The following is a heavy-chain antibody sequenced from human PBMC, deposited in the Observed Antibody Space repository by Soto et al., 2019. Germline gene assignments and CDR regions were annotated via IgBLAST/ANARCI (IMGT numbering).Heavy chain of an antibody. CDR3: ARHPSGELPLPGMDV. CDR1: GCSFTSYW. CDR2: IYPGDSDT. D-gene: IGHD1-26*01. Sequence: PGESLKISCKGSGCSFTSYWIGWVRQMPGKGLEWMGIIYPGDSDTRYSPSFQGQVTISADKSISTAYLQWSSLKASDTAMYYWARHPSGELPLPGMDVWGQGTTVTVSS. J-gene: IGHJ6*02. V-gene: IGHV5-51*01.